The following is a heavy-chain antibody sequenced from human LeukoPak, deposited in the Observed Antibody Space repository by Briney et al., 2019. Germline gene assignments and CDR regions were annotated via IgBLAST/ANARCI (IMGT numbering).Heavy chain of an antibody. Sequence: SETLSLTCTVSGGSISSYYWSWIRQPPGKGLEWIGYIYYGGSTNYNPSLKSRVTISVDTSKNQFSLKLSSVTAADAAVYYCASGFMVRGVILTYYFDYWGQGTLVTVSS. J-gene: IGHJ4*02. CDR3: ASGFMVRGVILTYYFDY. CDR2: IYYGGST. V-gene: IGHV4-59*01. CDR1: GGSISSYY. D-gene: IGHD3-10*01.